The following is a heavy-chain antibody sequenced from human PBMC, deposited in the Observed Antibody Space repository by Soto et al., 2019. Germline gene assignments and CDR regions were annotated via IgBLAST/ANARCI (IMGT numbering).Heavy chain of an antibody. V-gene: IGHV4-31*03. J-gene: IGHJ3*02. CDR3: ARDNYRGDCRQDAFDI. Sequence: QVQLQESGPGLVKPSQTLSLTCTVSGGSISSGIYYWSWFRQHPGKGLEWIGYIYYSGSTYYSPSLMSRVTISVDTSKNQFSLKLSSVTAADTAVYYCARDNYRGDCRQDAFDIWGQGTMVTVSS. CDR2: IYYSGST. CDR1: GGSISSGIYY. D-gene: IGHD2-21*02.